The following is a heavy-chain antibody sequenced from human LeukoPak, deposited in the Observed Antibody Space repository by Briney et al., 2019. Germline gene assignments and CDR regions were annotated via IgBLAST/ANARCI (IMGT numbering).Heavy chain of an antibody. CDR3: AALPYTTAWREY. CDR1: GDSIDSYF. D-gene: IGHD3-16*01. J-gene: IGHJ4*02. V-gene: IGHV4-59*13. CDR2: MYTSGPA. Sequence: SETLSLTCTLSGDSIDSYFWTWIRQPRGKRPEWIGYMYTSGPANYNPSLKGRVTISGDTSTNVFSLNVMSVTAADTAIYHCAALPYTTAWREYWGQGTLVTVSS.